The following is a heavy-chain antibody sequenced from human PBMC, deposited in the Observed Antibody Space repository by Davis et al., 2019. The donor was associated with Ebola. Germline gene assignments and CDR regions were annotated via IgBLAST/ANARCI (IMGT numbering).Heavy chain of an antibody. CDR2: INHSGST. CDR1: VGSFSGYY. D-gene: IGHD3-3*01. CDR3: ARAVRFLEWLSAEYYFDY. J-gene: IGHJ4*02. Sequence: SETLSLTCAVSVGSFSGYYWSWIRQLPGKGLEWIGEINHSGSTNYNPSLKSRVTISVDTSKNQFSLKLSSVTAADTAVYYCARAVRFLEWLSAEYYFDYWDQGTLVTVSS. V-gene: IGHV4-34*01.